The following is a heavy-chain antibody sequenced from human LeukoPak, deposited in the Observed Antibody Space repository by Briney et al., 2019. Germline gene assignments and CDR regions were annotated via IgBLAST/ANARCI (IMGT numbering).Heavy chain of an antibody. D-gene: IGHD3-3*01. CDR2: ICTSGST. CDR3: ARVLTYYDFWSGYSQDYYFDC. V-gene: IGHV4-4*07. J-gene: IGHJ4*02. CDR1: GGSISSYY. Sequence: SETLSLTCTVSGGSISSYYWSWIRQPAGKGLEWIGHICTSGSTKYNPSLKSRVTMSAETSKNQFSLRLSSVTAADMAVYYCARVLTYYDFWSGYSQDYYFDCWGQGTLVTVSS.